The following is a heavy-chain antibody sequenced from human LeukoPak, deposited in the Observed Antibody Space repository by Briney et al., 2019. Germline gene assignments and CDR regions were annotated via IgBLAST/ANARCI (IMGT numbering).Heavy chain of an antibody. CDR2: MNHSGST. CDR3: VNYYDSSDYQQPNHFDY. J-gene: IGHJ4*02. D-gene: IGHD3-22*01. V-gene: IGHV4-34*01. Sequence: SETLSLTCVVNGGSFRGYFWTWIRQPPGKGLEWLGEMNHSGSTTYNPSLKSRVTISVDTSKNQFSLKLNSVTAADTAVYYCVNYYDSSDYQQPNHFDYWGQGTLVTVSS. CDR1: GGSFRGYF.